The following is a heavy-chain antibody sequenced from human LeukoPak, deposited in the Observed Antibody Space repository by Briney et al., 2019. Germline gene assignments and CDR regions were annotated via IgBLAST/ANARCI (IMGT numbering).Heavy chain of an antibody. CDR2: ISWNSGSI. CDR3: AKDIVATIRGVFDY. CDR1: GFTFDDYA. Sequence: GGSLRLSCAASGFTFDDYAMHWVRQAPGKGLDWVSGISWNSGSIGYADSVKGRFTISRDNAKNSLYPQMNSLRAEDTALYYCAKDIVATIRGVFDYWGQGTLVTVSS. J-gene: IGHJ4*02. V-gene: IGHV3-9*01. D-gene: IGHD5-12*01.